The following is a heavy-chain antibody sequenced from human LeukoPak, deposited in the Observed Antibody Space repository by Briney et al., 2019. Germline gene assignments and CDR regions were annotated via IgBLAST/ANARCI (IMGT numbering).Heavy chain of an antibody. CDR2: FDPEDGET. Sequence: ASVKVSCKVSGYTLTELSMHWVRQAPGKGLEWMGGFDPEDGETIYAQKFQGRATMTEDTSTDTAYMELSSLRSEDTAVYYCATQIVATGAFDIWGQGTMVTVSS. V-gene: IGHV1-24*01. CDR3: ATQIVATGAFDI. D-gene: IGHD5-12*01. CDR1: GYTLTELS. J-gene: IGHJ3*02.